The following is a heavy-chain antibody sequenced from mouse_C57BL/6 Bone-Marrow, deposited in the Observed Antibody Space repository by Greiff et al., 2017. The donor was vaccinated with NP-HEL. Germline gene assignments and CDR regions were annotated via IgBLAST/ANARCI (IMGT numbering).Heavy chain of an antibody. D-gene: IGHD1-1*01. CDR1: GFTFSDYG. CDR2: ISSGSSTI. V-gene: IGHV5-17*01. Sequence: EVMLVESGGGLVKPGGSLKLSCAASGFTFSDYGMHWVRQAPEKGLEWVAYISSGSSTIYYADTVKGRFTISRDDAKNTLFLQMTSLRSEDTAMYYCARPDYYGSSPYAMDYWGQGTPVTVSS. J-gene: IGHJ4*01. CDR3: ARPDYYGSSPYAMDY.